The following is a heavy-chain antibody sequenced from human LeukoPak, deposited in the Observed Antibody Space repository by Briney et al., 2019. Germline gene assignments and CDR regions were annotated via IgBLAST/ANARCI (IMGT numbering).Heavy chain of an antibody. CDR1: GGSFSGYY. J-gene: IGHJ4*02. CDR3: ARPYDSSGYYYGY. CDR2: INHSGST. D-gene: IGHD3-22*01. Sequence: PSETLSLTCAVYGGSFSGYYWSWIRQLPGKGLEWIGEINHSGSTNYNPSLKSRVTISVDTSKNQFSLKLSSVTAADTAVYYCARPYDSSGYYYGYWGQGTLVTVSS. V-gene: IGHV4-34*01.